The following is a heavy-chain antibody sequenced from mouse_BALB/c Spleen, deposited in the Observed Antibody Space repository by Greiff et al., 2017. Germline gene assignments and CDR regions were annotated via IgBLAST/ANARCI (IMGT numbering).Heavy chain of an antibody. D-gene: IGHD2-3*01. CDR2: ISSGSSTI. Sequence: EVQGVESGRGLVQPGGSRKLSCAASGFTFSSFGMHWVRQAPEKGLEWVAYISSGSSTIYYADTVKGRFTISRDNPKNTLFLQMTSLRSEDTAMYYCARWGYDGYHYAMDYWGQGTSVTVSS. CDR3: ARWGYDGYHYAMDY. CDR1: GFTFSSFG. J-gene: IGHJ4*01. V-gene: IGHV5-17*02.